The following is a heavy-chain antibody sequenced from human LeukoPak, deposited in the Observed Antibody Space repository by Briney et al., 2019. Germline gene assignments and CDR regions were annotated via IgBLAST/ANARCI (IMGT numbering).Heavy chain of an antibody. D-gene: IGHD3-9*01. V-gene: IGHV3-30*02. J-gene: IGHJ6*02. CDR1: GFTFSSYG. CDR3: AKDRTVLRYFDWLFHYYGMDV. Sequence: PGGPLRLSCAASGFTFSSYGMHWVRQAPGKGLEWVAFIRYDGSNKYYADSVKGRFTISRDNSKNTLYLQMNSLRAEDTAVYYCAKDRTVLRYFDWLFHYYGMDVWGQGTTVTVSS. CDR2: IRYDGSNK.